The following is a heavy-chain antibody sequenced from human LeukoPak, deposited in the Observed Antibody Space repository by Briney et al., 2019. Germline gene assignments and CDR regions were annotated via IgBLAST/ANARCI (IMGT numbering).Heavy chain of an antibody. Sequence: GGSLRLSCAASGFSFRSYAMSWVRQAPGMGLEWVSAISGSGGTTDYADSVKGRFTISRDNSKNTLYLQMNSLRAEDTAVYYCATAAGADFFDYWGQGTLVAVSS. CDR2: ISGSGGTT. D-gene: IGHD3-3*01. J-gene: IGHJ4*02. V-gene: IGHV3-23*01. CDR3: ATAAGADFFDY. CDR1: GFSFRSYA.